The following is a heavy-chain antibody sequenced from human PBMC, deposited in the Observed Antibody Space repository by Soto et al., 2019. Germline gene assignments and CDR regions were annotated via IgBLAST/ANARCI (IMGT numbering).Heavy chain of an antibody. CDR1: GYTFTSYD. J-gene: IGHJ6*03. D-gene: IGHD3-9*01. CDR3: ARAPMYYDILTGYYNYYYYMDV. V-gene: IGHV1-8*01. Sequence: QVPLVQSGAEVKKPGASVKVSCKASGYTFTSYDINWVRQATGQGLEWMGWMNPNSGNTGYAQKFQGRVTMTRNTSISTAYMELSSLRSEDTAVYYCARAPMYYDILTGYYNYYYYMDVWGKGTTVTVSS. CDR2: MNPNSGNT.